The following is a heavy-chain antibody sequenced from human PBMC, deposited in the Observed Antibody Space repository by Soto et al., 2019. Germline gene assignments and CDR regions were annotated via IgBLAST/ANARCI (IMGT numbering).Heavy chain of an antibody. D-gene: IGHD3-22*01. CDR2: IYYSGST. CDR3: ASSYDSSGQFDD. Sequence: SENLSLTCTVSGGSISSGGYYWSWIRQHPGKGLEWIGYIYYSGSTYYNPSLKSRVTISVDTSKNQFSLKLSSVTAADTAVYYCASSYDSSGQFDDWGQGTRVTVAS. V-gene: IGHV4-31*03. J-gene: IGHJ4*02. CDR1: GGSISSGGYY.